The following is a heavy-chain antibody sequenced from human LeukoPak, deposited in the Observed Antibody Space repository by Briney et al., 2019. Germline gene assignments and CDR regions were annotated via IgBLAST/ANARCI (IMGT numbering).Heavy chain of an antibody. CDR2: IYYSGST. CDR1: GGSISSYY. D-gene: IGHD3-10*01. J-gene: IGHJ4*02. V-gene: IGHV4-59*08. Sequence: PSETLSLTCTVSGGSISSYYWSWIRQPPGKGLEWIGYIYYSGSTNYNPSLKSRVTISVDTSKNQFSLKLSSVTAADTAVYYCARHLYALLYYFDYWGQGTLVTVSS. CDR3: ARHLYALLYYFDY.